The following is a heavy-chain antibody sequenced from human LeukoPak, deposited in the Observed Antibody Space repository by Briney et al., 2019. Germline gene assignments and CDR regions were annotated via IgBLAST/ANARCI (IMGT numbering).Heavy chain of an antibody. V-gene: IGHV1-69*13. D-gene: IGHD2-21*02. CDR1: GGTFSSYA. Sequence: ASVKVSCKASGGTFSSYAISWVRQAPGQGLEWMGGIIPIFGTANHAQKFQGRVTITADESTSTAYMELSSLRSEDTAVYYCARDPQKVYCGGDCYPAFDIWGQGTMVTVSS. CDR2: IIPIFGTA. CDR3: ARDPQKVYCGGDCYPAFDI. J-gene: IGHJ3*02.